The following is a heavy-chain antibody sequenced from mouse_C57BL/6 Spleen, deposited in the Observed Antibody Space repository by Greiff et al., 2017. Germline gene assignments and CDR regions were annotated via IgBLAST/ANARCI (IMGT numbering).Heavy chain of an antibody. CDR3: ARDDYASAWFAY. CDR2: ISDGGSYT. J-gene: IGHJ3*01. Sequence: EVQGVESGGGLVKPGGSLKLSCAASGFTFSSYAMSWVRQTPEKRLEWVATISDGGSYTYYPDNVKGRFTISRDNAKNNLYLQMSHLKSEDTAMYYCARDDYASAWFAYWGQGTLVTVSA. V-gene: IGHV5-4*01. D-gene: IGHD1-1*02. CDR1: GFTFSSYA.